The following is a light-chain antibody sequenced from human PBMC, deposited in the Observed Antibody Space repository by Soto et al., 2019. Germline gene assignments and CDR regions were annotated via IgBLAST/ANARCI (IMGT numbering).Light chain of an antibody. J-gene: IGKJ1*01. CDR2: KAS. CDR3: QQFNTYSPAT. CDR1: QSISSL. Sequence: DIQMTQSPSTLSASVGDRVTITCRASQSISSLLAWYQQKPGKAPKLLIYKASSLESGVPSRFSGSGSGTEFTLTISSLQPDDFATYYCQQFNTYSPATFGQGTKVEIK. V-gene: IGKV1-5*03.